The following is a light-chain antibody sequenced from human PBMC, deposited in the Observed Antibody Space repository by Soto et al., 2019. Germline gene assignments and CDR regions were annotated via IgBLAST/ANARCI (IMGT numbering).Light chain of an antibody. CDR1: QDIRGA. Sequence: AIQLTQSPSSLSASVGDRVTITCRASQDIRGALAWYQQKPGKAPKMLIYDVSTLESGVPLRFIGSSSWTDFTLTISSLQPVDFATYYCQQFNSYPITFGQGTRLEIK. CDR3: QQFNSYPIT. J-gene: IGKJ5*01. CDR2: DVS. V-gene: IGKV1-13*02.